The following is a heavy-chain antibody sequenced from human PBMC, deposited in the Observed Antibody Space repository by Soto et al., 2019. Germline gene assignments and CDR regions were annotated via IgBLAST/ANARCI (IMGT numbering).Heavy chain of an antibody. CDR3: ATGDTAMVRNIPDYYYMDV. J-gene: IGHJ6*03. V-gene: IGHV3-53*04. Sequence: GGSLRLSCAASGFTVSSNYMSWVRQAPGKGLEWVSVIYSGGSTYYADAVKGRFTISSHNSKNTLYLQMNGLRAEDTDVSYCATGDTAMVRNIPDYYYMDVWGKGTTVTVSS. D-gene: IGHD5-18*01. CDR2: IYSGGST. CDR1: GFTVSSNY.